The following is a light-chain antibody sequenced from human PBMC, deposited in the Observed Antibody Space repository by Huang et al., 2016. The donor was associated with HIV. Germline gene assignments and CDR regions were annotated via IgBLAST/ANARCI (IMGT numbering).Light chain of an antibody. J-gene: IGKJ4*01. CDR3: QQYNNWPLT. CDR2: GAS. V-gene: IGKV3-15*01. Sequence: EIVMTQSPATLSVSPGERATLSCRANQGVSSTLAWYQQKPGQAPRLLIYGASTRATGVPARFVGGGSGAEFTLTINSLQSEDFAVYYCQQYNNWPLTFGGGTKVEIK. CDR1: QGVSST.